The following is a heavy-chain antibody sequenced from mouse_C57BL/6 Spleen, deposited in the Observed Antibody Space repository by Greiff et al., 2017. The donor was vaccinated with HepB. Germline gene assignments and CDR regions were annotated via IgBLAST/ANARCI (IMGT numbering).Heavy chain of an antibody. Sequence: EVQLQQSGPELVKPGASVKIPCKASGYTFTDYNMDWVKQSHGKSLEWIGDINPNNGGTIYNQKFKGKATLTVDKSSSTAYMELRSLTSEDTAVYYCARGITTVAPYYFDYWGQGTTLTVSS. V-gene: IGHV1-18*01. CDR2: INPNNGGT. D-gene: IGHD1-1*01. J-gene: IGHJ2*01. CDR1: GYTFTDYN. CDR3: ARGITTVAPYYFDY.